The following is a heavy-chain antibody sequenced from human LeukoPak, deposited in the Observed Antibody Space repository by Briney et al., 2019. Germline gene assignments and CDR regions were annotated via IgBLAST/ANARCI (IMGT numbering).Heavy chain of an antibody. D-gene: IGHD3-10*01. Sequence: KSSETLSLTCAVYGGSFSGYYWSWIRQPPGKGLEWIGEINHSGSTNYNPSLKSRVTISVDTSKNQFSLKLSSVTAADTAVYYCARERLGFAPDAFDIWGQGTMVTVSS. CDR2: INHSGST. CDR1: GGSFSGYY. CDR3: ARERLGFAPDAFDI. J-gene: IGHJ3*02. V-gene: IGHV4-34*01.